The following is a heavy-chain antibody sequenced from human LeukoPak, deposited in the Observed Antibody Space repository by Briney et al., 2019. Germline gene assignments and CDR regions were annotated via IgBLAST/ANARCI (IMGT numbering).Heavy chain of an antibody. V-gene: IGHV3-23*01. CDR1: GFTFSSYA. D-gene: IGHD1-26*01. CDR2: ISGSGDNT. CDR3: ANGGSYYPWWFDP. Sequence: GGSLRLSCAASGFTFSSYAMNWVRQAPGKGLEWISSISGSGDNTYYADSVKGRFTISRDNSKNTLYLQMNSLRAEDTAVYYCANGGSYYPWWFDPWGQGTLVTVSS. J-gene: IGHJ5*02.